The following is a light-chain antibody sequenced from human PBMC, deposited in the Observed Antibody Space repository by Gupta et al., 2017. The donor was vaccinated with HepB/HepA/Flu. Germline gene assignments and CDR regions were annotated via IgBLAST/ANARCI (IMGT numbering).Light chain of an antibody. V-gene: IGKV3-20*01. Sequence: DIVLTQSPGTLSLSPGERATLSCRASQSVSSSYLAWYQQKPGQAPRLLIYGASSRATGIPDRFGGSGSGTDFTLTISRLEPEDFAVYYCQQYGSSPPLTFGGGTKVEIK. CDR3: QQYGSSPPLT. CDR2: GAS. J-gene: IGKJ4*01. CDR1: QSVSSSY.